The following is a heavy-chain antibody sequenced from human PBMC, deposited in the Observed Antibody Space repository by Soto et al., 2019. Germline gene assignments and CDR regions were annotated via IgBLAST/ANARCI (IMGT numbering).Heavy chain of an antibody. V-gene: IGHV1-18*04. Sequence: QVQLVQSGAEVKKPGASVKVSCKASGYTFTSYGISWVRQAPGQGLEWMGWISAYNGNTNYAQKLKGRVTMTTDTSTSTAYMQRRSLRSDDTAVYYCARDQRPTGGANWFDPWGQGTLVTVSP. J-gene: IGHJ5*02. CDR2: ISAYNGNT. CDR1: GYTFTSYG. D-gene: IGHD3-10*01. CDR3: ARDQRPTGGANWFDP.